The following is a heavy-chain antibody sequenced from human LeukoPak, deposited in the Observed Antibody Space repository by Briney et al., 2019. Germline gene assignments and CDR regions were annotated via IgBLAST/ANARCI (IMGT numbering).Heavy chain of an antibody. CDR1: GGSINSGSYY. CDR3: ARGGVGGFMVRGVTYFDY. V-gene: IGHV4-39*07. CDR2: IYYSGSP. D-gene: IGHD3-10*01. Sequence: PSETLSLTCTVSGGSINSGSYYWGWIRQPPGKGLEWIGSIYYSGSPNYNPSLKCRVTISIDTSKNQFSLKLSSVTAADTAVYYCARGGVGGFMVRGVTYFDYWGQGTLVTVSS. J-gene: IGHJ4*02.